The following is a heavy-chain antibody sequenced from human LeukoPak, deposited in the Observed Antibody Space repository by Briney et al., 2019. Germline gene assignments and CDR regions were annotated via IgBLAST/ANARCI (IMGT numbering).Heavy chain of an antibody. Sequence: SETLSLTCTVSGGSISSYYWSWIRQPPGKGLEWIGRIYSSGSTNYNPSLKSRVTMSVDTSNNQFSLKLNSVTAADTAVYYCARDPYCSGGSCYLNWFDPWGQGTLVTVSS. J-gene: IGHJ5*02. CDR2: IYSSGST. V-gene: IGHV4-4*07. CDR1: GGSISSYY. D-gene: IGHD2-15*01. CDR3: ARDPYCSGGSCYLNWFDP.